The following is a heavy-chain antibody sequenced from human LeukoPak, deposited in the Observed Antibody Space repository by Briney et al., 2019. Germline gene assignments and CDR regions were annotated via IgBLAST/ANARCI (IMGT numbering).Heavy chain of an antibody. CDR3: AGLVGRYSSGLYYYYFDY. J-gene: IGHJ4*02. CDR2: MYLSGTT. Sequence: SETLSLTCTVSGDSINSLDLWSWVRQPPGKGLEWIGEMYLSGTTHSNPSVKSRVTTSIDKSKNQFFLNLSSVTAADTAVYYCAGLVGRYSSGLYYYYFDYWGQGTLVTVSS. CDR1: GDSINSLDL. V-gene: IGHV4-4*02. D-gene: IGHD3-22*01.